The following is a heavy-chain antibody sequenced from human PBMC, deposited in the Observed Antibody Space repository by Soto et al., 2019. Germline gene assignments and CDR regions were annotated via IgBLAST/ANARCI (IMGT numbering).Heavy chain of an antibody. Sequence: QVHLQESGPGLVKPSQTLSVSCAISDDSVSGDSAAWNWVRLSPSSGLEWVARKYYRSMWYNDYARSVRGRIPFNADTSQGQSTLHLTSVTPEATAINSGAETTSHHWLSMDVWGRGPTVPVSS. V-gene: IGHV6-1*01. CDR1: DDSVSGDSAA. D-gene: IGHD5-12*01. CDR3: AETTSHHWLSMDV. CDR2: KYYRSMWYN. J-gene: IGHJ6*03.